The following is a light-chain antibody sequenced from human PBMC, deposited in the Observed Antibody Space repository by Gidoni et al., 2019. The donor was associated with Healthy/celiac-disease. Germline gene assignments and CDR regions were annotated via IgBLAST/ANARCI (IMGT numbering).Light chain of an antibody. Sequence: EIHRTQSPSSLSASVGDRVTITRRASQSISSYLNWYQQKPGKAPKLLIYAASSLQSGVPSRFSGSGSGTDFTLTISSLQPEDFATYYCQQSYSTPQTFGQGTKVEIK. V-gene: IGKV1-39*01. CDR2: AAS. CDR1: QSISSY. J-gene: IGKJ1*01. CDR3: QQSYSTPQT.